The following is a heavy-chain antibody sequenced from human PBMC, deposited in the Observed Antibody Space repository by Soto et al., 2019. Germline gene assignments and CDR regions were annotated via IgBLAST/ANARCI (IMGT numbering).Heavy chain of an antibody. D-gene: IGHD1-1*01. Sequence: GGSLRLSCTPSGFTFSSYEMNWVRQAPGKGLEWVSYISSSGNVIFYTDSVKGRFTISRDNAKNSLYLHMNSLRAEDTAVYYCARIGAYNYFDFWGQGTTVTVSS. CDR2: ISSSGNVI. J-gene: IGHJ4*02. CDR3: ARIGAYNYFDF. CDR1: GFTFSSYE. V-gene: IGHV3-48*03.